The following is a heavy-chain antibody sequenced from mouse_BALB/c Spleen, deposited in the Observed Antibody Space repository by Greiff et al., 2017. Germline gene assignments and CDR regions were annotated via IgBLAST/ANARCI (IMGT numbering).Heavy chain of an antibody. CDR3: ARGLRYGMDY. Sequence: DVKLVESGGGLVQPGGSRQLSCAASGFTFSSFGMHWVRQAPEKGLEWVAYISSGSSTIYYPDTVKGRFTISRDNPKNTLFLQMTRLRSEDTAMFYCARGLRYGMDYWGQGTSVTVSS. J-gene: IGHJ4*01. CDR1: GFTFSSFG. V-gene: IGHV5-17*02. CDR2: ISSGSSTI.